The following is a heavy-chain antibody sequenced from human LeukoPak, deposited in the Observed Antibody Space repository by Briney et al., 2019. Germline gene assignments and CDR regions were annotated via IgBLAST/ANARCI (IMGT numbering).Heavy chain of an antibody. D-gene: IGHD2-15*01. J-gene: IGHJ6*02. CDR3: AKDISCSGGSCYSYYYYYGMDV. Sequence: GGSLRLSCAASGFTFSSYWMSWVRQAPGKGLEWVANIKQDGSEKYYADSVKGRFTISRDNAKNSLYLQMNSLRAEDTALYYCAKDISCSGGSCYSYYYYYGMDVWGQGTTVTVSS. V-gene: IGHV3-7*03. CDR1: GFTFSSYW. CDR2: IKQDGSEK.